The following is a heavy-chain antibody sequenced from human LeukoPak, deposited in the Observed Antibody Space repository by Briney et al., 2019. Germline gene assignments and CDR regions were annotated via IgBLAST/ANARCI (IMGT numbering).Heavy chain of an antibody. D-gene: IGHD3-10*01. CDR2: LSYDGSNK. V-gene: IGHV3-30-3*01. CDR3: ARAGSGNVPSGSYFLHYYGMDV. J-gene: IGHJ6*02. CDR1: GFTFSSYA. Sequence: GESLRLSCAASGFTFSSYAIHWVHQAPGKGLERVALLSYDGSNKYYADSVKGRFTIPRDNSKNTLYLQMNSLRAEDTAVYYCARAGSGNVPSGSYFLHYYGMDVWGQGTTVTVSS.